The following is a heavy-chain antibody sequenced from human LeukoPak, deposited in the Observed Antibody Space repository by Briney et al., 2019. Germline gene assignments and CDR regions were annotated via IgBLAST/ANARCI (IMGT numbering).Heavy chain of an antibody. J-gene: IGHJ4*02. V-gene: IGHV4-39*01. D-gene: IGHD3-22*01. CDR2: IYYSGST. Sequence: SLRLSPTRTVSAGSISSNSYYWGRIREPPWKGLPWIGSIYYSGSTYYNSCVKSRFTISVETSKNPFSLKLRAVTAADTAVYYCARAAAGYYDSSGYTFDYWGQGTLVTVSS. CDR1: AGSISSNSYY. CDR3: ARAAAGYYDSSGYTFDY.